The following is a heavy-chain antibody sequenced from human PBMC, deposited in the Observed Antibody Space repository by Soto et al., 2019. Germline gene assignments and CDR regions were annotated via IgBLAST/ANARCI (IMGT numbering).Heavy chain of an antibody. J-gene: IGHJ4*02. D-gene: IGHD6-19*01. Sequence: PSETLSLTCTVSGASISGFYWSWIRQPPGKGLEWIGSIYHSGDTHYNPSLKSRVTISVDTSKNHFSLKLTSVTAADTAVYYCARARIVVAGTIVDYWGQGTLVTVSS. CDR1: GASISGFY. V-gene: IGHV4-38-2*02. CDR2: IYHSGDT. CDR3: ARARIVVAGTIVDY.